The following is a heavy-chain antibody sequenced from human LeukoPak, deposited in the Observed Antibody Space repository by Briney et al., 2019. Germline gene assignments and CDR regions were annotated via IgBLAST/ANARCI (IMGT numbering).Heavy chain of an antibody. Sequence: SETLSLTCTVSGYSISSGNYWGWIRQPPGKGLEWIGSIYHSGSTYYNPSLKSRVTISVDTSKNQFSLKLSSVTAADTAVYYCARGYSSGWYPNAYDIWGQGTMVTVSS. CDR3: ARGYSSGWYPNAYDI. CDR2: IYHSGST. CDR1: GYSISSGNY. D-gene: IGHD6-19*01. J-gene: IGHJ3*02. V-gene: IGHV4-38-2*02.